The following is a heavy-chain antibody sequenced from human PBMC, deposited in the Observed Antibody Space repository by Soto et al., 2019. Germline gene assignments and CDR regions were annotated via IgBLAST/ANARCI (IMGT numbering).Heavy chain of an antibody. CDR2: IYHSGST. J-gene: IGHJ4*02. Sequence: SETLSLTCTVSGGSISSGGYSWSWIRQPPGKGLEWIGYIYHSGSTYYNPSLKSRVTISVDRSKNQFSLKLSSVTAADTVVYYCARLREDYYDSSGYGRSFDYWGQGTLVTVSS. V-gene: IGHV4-30-2*01. CDR1: GGSISSGGYS. D-gene: IGHD3-22*01. CDR3: ARLREDYYDSSGYGRSFDY.